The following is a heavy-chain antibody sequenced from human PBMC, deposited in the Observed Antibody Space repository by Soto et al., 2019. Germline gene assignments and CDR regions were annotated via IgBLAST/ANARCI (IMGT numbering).Heavy chain of an antibody. CDR3: ARLKGAFFITTYNWFDP. J-gene: IGHJ5*02. CDR1: GDSISSSSYY. Sequence: SETLSLTCTVSGDSISSSSYYWGWIRQPPGKGLEWIGDIYYSGTTHYNPSLKSRVTISIDTSKNQFSLHLRSVTAADTAVYYFARLKGAFFITTYNWFDPWGQGTPVTVSS. CDR2: IYYSGTT. D-gene: IGHD3-22*01. V-gene: IGHV4-39*01.